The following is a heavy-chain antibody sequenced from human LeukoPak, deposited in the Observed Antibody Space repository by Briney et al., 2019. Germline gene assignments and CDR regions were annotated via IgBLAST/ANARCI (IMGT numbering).Heavy chain of an antibody. J-gene: IGHJ4*02. V-gene: IGHV4-39*01. Sequence: PSETLSLTCTVSGGSISSRTYYWGWIRQPPGKGLELIGSSYYSGSTYYNPSLKSRVTISVDTSKNQFSLKLRSVTAADTAGYYCARLADCSSTRCHDYWGQGTLVTVSS. CDR2: SYYSGST. CDR3: ARLADCSSTRCHDY. CDR1: GGSISSRTYY. D-gene: IGHD2-2*01.